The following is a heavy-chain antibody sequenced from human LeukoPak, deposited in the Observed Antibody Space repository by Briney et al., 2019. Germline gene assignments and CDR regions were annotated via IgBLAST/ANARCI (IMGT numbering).Heavy chain of an antibody. J-gene: IGHJ6*03. CDR3: ARAVGYYYYMDV. CDR1: GGTFSSYA. V-gene: IGHV1-69*05. CDR2: IIPIFGTA. Sequence: SVKVSCKASGGTFSSYAISWVRQAPGQGLEWMGGIIPIFGTANYAQKFQGRVTITTDESTSTAYMELSSLRSEDTAVYYCARAVGYYYYMDVWGKGTTVTVSS.